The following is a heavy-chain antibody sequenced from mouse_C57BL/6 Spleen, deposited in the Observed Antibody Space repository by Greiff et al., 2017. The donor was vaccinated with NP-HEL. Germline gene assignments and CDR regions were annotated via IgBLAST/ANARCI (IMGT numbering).Heavy chain of an antibody. CDR1: GFTFTDYY. D-gene: IGHD1-1*01. Sequence: EVQLVESGGGLVQPGGSLSLSCAASGFTFTDYYMSWVRQPPGKALEWLGFIRNKANGYTTEYSASVKGRFTISRDNSQSILYLQMNALRAEDSATYYCSSHARFITTVVANDFGAMDYWGQGTSVTVSS. CDR2: IRNKANGYTT. CDR3: SSHARFITTVVANDFGAMDY. V-gene: IGHV7-3*01. J-gene: IGHJ4*01.